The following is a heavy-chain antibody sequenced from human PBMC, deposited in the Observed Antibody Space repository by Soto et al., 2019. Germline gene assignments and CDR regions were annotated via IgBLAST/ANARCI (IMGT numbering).Heavy chain of an antibody. Sequence: QVQLVQSGAEVKKPGSSVKVSCKASGGTFSSYTISWVRQAPGQGLEWMGRIIPILGIANYAQKFQGRVTITADKSASTAYMELSSLRSEDTAVYYCARAGTGDSDWYFDLWGRGTLVTASS. J-gene: IGHJ2*01. CDR2: IIPILGIA. V-gene: IGHV1-69*02. D-gene: IGHD7-27*01. CDR3: ARAGTGDSDWYFDL. CDR1: GGTFSSYT.